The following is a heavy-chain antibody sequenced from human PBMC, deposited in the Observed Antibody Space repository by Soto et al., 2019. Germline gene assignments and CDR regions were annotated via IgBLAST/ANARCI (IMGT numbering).Heavy chain of an antibody. CDR2: IMPIFRTP. Sequence: QVQLEQSGAEVKKPGSSVKLSCKASGGTFRNSAISWVRQAPGQGLEWMGGIMPIFRTPDYAQKFQGRVTITADESKKTAYMELSGLRSDDTAVYYCARDNDRPQLGGNYYYILDVWGHGTTVTVSS. CDR3: ARDNDRPQLGGNYYYILDV. D-gene: IGHD1-1*01. CDR1: GGTFRNSA. V-gene: IGHV1-69*12. J-gene: IGHJ6*02.